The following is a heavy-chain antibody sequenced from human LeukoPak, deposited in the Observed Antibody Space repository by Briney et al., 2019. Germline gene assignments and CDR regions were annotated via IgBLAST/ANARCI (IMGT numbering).Heavy chain of an antibody. J-gene: IGHJ5*02. V-gene: IGHV1-2*02. CDR2: INTMSGGT. CDR1: GYTVTGYY. CDR3: ARWGYSNWFDP. D-gene: IGHD3-22*01. Sequence: SVKVSCQASGYTVTGYYMDSVRQAPGQGLEWMGWINTMSGGTNNAKKFEGRVTMTRDTSISTAYMELSRLRSDDTAVYYCARWGYSNWFDPWGQGTLVTVSS.